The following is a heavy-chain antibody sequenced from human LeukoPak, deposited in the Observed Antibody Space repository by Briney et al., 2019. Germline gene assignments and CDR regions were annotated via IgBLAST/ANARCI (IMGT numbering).Heavy chain of an antibody. Sequence: ASVTVSCKASGYTFTSYGISWVRQAPGQGLEWLGWISVYNGHTNYAQKLQGRVTMATDTSTTTAYMELRTLRSDDTAVYYCARGGRWELPRPYAFDVWGQGTVVTVSS. J-gene: IGHJ3*01. CDR1: GYTFTSYG. D-gene: IGHD1-26*01. V-gene: IGHV1-18*01. CDR2: ISVYNGHT. CDR3: ARGGRWELPRPYAFDV.